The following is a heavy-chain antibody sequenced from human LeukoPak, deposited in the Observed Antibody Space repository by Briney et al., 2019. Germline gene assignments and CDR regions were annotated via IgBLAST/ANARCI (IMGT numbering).Heavy chain of an antibody. CDR1: GFTFSSYG. V-gene: IGHV3-30*02. J-gene: IGHJ3*02. Sequence: PGGSLRLSCAASGFTFSSYGMHWVRQAPGKGLEWVVFIRYDGSNKYYADSVKGRFTISRDNSKNTLYLQMNSLRAEDTAVYYCAKDSSIAAAESDAFDIWGQGTMVTVSS. CDR2: IRYDGSNK. CDR3: AKDSSIAAAESDAFDI. D-gene: IGHD6-13*01.